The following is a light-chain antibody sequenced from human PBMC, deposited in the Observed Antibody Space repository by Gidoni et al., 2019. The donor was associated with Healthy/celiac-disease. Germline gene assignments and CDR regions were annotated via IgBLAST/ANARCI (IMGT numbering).Light chain of an antibody. V-gene: IGKV3-20*01. CDR1: QSVSSSY. CDR2: GAS. CDR3: QQYGSSLPLT. J-gene: IGKJ4*01. Sequence: EIVLTPSPGTLSLSPGERATLSCRASQSVSSSYLAWYQQKPGQAPRRLIYGASSRATGIPDRFSGSGSGTDFTLTISRLEPEDFAVYYCQQYGSSLPLTFGGGTKVEIK.